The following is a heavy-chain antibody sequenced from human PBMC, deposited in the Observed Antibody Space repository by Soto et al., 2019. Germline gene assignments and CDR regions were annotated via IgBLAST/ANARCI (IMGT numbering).Heavy chain of an antibody. CDR1: GYTFTTSD. J-gene: IGHJ6*02. CDR3: ARHDCISSSCYYYYYYGMDV. D-gene: IGHD2-2*01. V-gene: IGHV1-8*01. CDR2: MNPNSGNA. Sequence: ASVKVSCKASGYTFTTSDINWVRQATGQGLEWLGRMNPNSGNAGYAQKFQGRVTMTRDTSISTAYMELSSLRSEDTAVYYCARHDCISSSCYYYYYYGMDVWGQGTTVTVSS.